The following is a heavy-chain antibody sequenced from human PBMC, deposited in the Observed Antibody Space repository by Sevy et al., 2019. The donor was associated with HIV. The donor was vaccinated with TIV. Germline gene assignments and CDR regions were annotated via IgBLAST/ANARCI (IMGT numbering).Heavy chain of an antibody. J-gene: IGHJ6*02. CDR3: ARDGYYDFWSGYYWDRRDYYYYGMDV. CDR1: GFTFSSYA. Sequence: GGSLRLSCAASGFTFSSYAMHWVRQAPGKGLEWVAVISYDGSNKYYADSVKGRFTISRDNSKNTLYLQMNSLRAEDTAVYYCARDGYYDFWSGYYWDRRDYYYYGMDVWGQGTTVTVSS. D-gene: IGHD3-3*01. V-gene: IGHV3-30*04. CDR2: ISYDGSNK.